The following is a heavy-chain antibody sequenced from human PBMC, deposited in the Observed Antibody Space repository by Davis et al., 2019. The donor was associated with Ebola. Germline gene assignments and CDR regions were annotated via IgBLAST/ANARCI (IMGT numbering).Heavy chain of an antibody. J-gene: IGHJ6*02. CDR1: GFTFSSYA. V-gene: IGHV3-23*01. D-gene: IGHD4-17*01. CDR3: AKDRYGDYGSGMDV. CDR2: ISGSGGST. Sequence: GESLKISCAASGFTFSSYAMSWVRQAPGKGLEWVSAISGSGGSTYYADSVKGRFTISRDNSKNPLYLQMNSLRAEDTAVYYCAKDRYGDYGSGMDVWGQGTTVTVSS.